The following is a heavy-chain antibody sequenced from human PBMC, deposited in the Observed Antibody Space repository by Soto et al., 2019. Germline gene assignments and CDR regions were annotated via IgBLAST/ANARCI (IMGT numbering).Heavy chain of an antibody. Sequence: PGGSLRLSCAASGFTFSNFGMHWVRQAPGKGLEWVAVIWYDGSSKYYAESVKGRFIISRDNSKNMLYLQMNSLRVEDTAVYYCARRDDYGDRWGQGTLVTVSS. CDR3: ARRDDYGDR. CDR1: GFTFSNFG. V-gene: IGHV3-33*08. CDR2: IWYDGSSK. J-gene: IGHJ4*02. D-gene: IGHD4-17*01.